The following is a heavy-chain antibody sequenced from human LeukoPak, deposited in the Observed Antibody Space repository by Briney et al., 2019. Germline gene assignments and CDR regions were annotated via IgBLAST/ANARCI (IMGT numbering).Heavy chain of an antibody. CDR1: GFTFSSYS. Sequence: GGSLRLSCAASGFTFSSYSMNWVRQAPGKGLEWVSSISSSSYIYYGDSVKGRFTISRDNARNSLYLQMNSLRAGDTAVYYCARDEVPSYYDSSGYYYYWGQGTLVTVSS. V-gene: IGHV3-21*01. CDR2: ISSSSYI. CDR3: ARDEVPSYYDSSGYYYY. J-gene: IGHJ4*02. D-gene: IGHD3-22*01.